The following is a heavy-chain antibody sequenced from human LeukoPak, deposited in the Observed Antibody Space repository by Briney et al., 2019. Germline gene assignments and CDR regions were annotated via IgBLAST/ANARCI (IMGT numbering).Heavy chain of an antibody. CDR2: IYYSGST. CDR1: GGSISSSSYY. V-gene: IGHV4-39*01. CDR3: ASPRYSSGWYFDY. Sequence: ASETLSLTCTVSGGSISSSSYYWGWIRQPPGKGLEWIGSIYYSGSTYYNPSLKSRVTISVDTSKNQFSLKLSSVTAADTAVYYCASPRYSSGWYFDYWGQGTLVTVSS. J-gene: IGHJ4*02. D-gene: IGHD6-19*01.